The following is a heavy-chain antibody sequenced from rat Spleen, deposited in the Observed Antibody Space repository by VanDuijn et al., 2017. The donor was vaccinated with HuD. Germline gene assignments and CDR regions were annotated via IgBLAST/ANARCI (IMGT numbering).Heavy chain of an antibody. CDR3: ARGRPPYVMDA. CDR2: MRHDGVI. CDR1: GFSLTANN. J-gene: IGHJ4*01. D-gene: IGHD3-1*01. V-gene: IGHV2S30*01. Sequence: QVQLKESGPGLVQPSQTLSLTCTVSGFSLTANNVHWVRQPPGKGLEWMGRMRHDGVIHYNSDHKSRLSISRDTSTNQVFLNVNSLQTEDIATYYCARGRPPYVMDAWGQGASVTVSS.